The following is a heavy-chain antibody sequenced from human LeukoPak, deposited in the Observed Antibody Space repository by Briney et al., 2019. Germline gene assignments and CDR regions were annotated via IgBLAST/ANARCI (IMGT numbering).Heavy chain of an antibody. D-gene: IGHD6-13*01. V-gene: IGHV4-4*02. CDR3: ARISSSWDYYYYMDV. CDR1: GGSISSSNW. CDR2: IYHSGST. J-gene: IGHJ6*03. Sequence: PSETLSLTCAVSGGSISSSNWWSWVRQPPGKGLEWIGEIYHSGSTNYNPSLKSRVTISVDKSKNQFSLKLSSVTAADTAVYYCARISSSWDYYYYMDVWGKGTTVTISS.